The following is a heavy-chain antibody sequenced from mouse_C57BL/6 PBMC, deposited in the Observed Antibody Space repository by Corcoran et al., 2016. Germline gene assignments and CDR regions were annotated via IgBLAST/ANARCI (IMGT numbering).Heavy chain of an antibody. Sequence: QIQLVQSGPELKKPGETVKISCKASGYTFTTYGMSWVKQAPGKGLKWMGWINTYSGVPTYADDFKGRFAFSLETSASTAYLQINNLKNEDTATYFCARLLWWGPYAMDYWGQGTSVTVSS. V-gene: IGHV9-3*01. CDR1: GYTFTTYG. CDR3: ARLLWWGPYAMDY. J-gene: IGHJ4*01. D-gene: IGHD1-1*02. CDR2: INTYSGVP.